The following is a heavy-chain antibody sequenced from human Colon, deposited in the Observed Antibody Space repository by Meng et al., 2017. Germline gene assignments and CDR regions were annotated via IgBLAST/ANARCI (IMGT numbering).Heavy chain of an antibody. CDR1: GLPLSDYY. D-gene: IGHD3-16*01. CDR3: ARDLITFDY. J-gene: IGHJ4*02. CDR2: ISSSGSTI. V-gene: IGHV3-11*01. Sequence: QVHMVESGGDMVQLGRALGSSVAASGLPLSDYYMSWIRQAPGKGLEWVSYISSSGSTIYYADSVKGRFTISRDNAKNSLYLQMNSLRAEDTAVYYCARDLITFDYWGQGTLVTVS.